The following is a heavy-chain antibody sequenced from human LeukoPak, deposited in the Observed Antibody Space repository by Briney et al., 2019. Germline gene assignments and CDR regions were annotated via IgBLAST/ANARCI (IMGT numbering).Heavy chain of an antibody. CDR2: IKQDGSEK. V-gene: IGHV3-7*01. CDR3: ARVLGWNLLDFDY. Sequence: GGSLRLSCAASGFTFSTYWMSWVRQAPGKGLEWVANIKQDGSEKYYVDSVKGRFTISRDNAKNSLYLQMNSLRAEDTAVYYCARVLGWNLLDFDYWGQGTLVTVSS. J-gene: IGHJ4*02. D-gene: IGHD1-26*01. CDR1: GFTFSTYW.